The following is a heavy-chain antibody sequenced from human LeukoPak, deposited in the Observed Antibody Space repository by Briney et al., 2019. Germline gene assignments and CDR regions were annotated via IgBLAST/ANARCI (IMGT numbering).Heavy chain of an antibody. V-gene: IGHV1-18*01. CDR1: GYTFTSYG. CDR2: ISAYNGNT. Sequence: ASVKVSHKASGYTFTSYGISWVRQAPGQGLEWMGWISAYNGNTNYAQKLQGRVTMTTDKSTSTAYMELSSLRSEDTAVYYCASFASSWSSQRYYFDYWGQGTLVTVSS. J-gene: IGHJ4*02. D-gene: IGHD6-13*01. CDR3: ASFASSWSSQRYYFDY.